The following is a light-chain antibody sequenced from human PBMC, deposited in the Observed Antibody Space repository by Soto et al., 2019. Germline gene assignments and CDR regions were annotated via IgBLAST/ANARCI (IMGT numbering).Light chain of an antibody. V-gene: IGKV3-20*01. CDR1: QSFSSSY. Sequence: EIVLTQSPGTLSLSPGERATLSCRASQSFSSSYLAWYQQKPGQPPRLLIYGVSTRATGVPARFSGSGSETDFSLTISSLQIEDFALYYCQQSSSYPVTFGPGTKVDL. J-gene: IGKJ3*01. CDR2: GVS. CDR3: QQSSSYPVT.